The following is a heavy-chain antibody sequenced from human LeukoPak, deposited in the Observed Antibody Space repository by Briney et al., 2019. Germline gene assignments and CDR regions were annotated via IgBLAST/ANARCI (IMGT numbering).Heavy chain of an antibody. D-gene: IGHD3-3*01. Sequence: GGSLRLSCAASVFTFSNYWMSWVRRAPGKGLEGVANIKQDGSETFYVDSVRGRFTISRDNAQNSLYLQMHSLRAEDTAVYYCARDFWGAYRVDFFDFWGQGILVTVSS. CDR3: ARDFWGAYRVDFFDF. CDR1: VFTFSNYW. J-gene: IGHJ4*02. CDR2: IKQDGSET. V-gene: IGHV3-7*01.